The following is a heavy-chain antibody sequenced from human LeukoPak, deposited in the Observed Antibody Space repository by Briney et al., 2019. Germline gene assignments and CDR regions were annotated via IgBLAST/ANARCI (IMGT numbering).Heavy chain of an antibody. CDR1: GGSITSNTYY. J-gene: IGHJ4*02. V-gene: IGHV4-39*01. CDR2: IYYSGST. CDR3: ARHIKYYDSSGYYLNTVDY. Sequence: PSETLSLTCTVSGGSITSNTYYWGWIRQPPGKGLEWIGSIYYSGSTYYNPSLKSRVTISVDTSKNQFSLKLSSVTAADTAVYYCARHIKYYDSSGYYLNTVDYWGQGTLVTVSS. D-gene: IGHD3-22*01.